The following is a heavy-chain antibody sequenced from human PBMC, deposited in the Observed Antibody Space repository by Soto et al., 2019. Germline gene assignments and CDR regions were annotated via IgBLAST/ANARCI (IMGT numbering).Heavy chain of an antibody. J-gene: IGHJ5*01. Sequence: SETLSLTCSVSGDSISNLDYFWAWIRQPPGQALEYIGYIYKSATTYYDPSFESRVAISVDTSKSQFSLNVTSVTAADTAVYFCARGRYCLTGRCFPNWFDSWGQGALVTVSS. V-gene: IGHV4-30-4*01. CDR3: ARGRYCLTGRCFPNWFDS. D-gene: IGHD7-27*01. CDR1: GDSISNLDYF. CDR2: IYKSATT.